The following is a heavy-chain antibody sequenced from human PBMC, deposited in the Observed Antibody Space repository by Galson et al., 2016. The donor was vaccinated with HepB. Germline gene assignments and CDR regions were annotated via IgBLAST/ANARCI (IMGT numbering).Heavy chain of an antibody. J-gene: IGHJ4*02. D-gene: IGHD3-9*01. CDR3: ASHYDILTGYFYGYYFDY. V-gene: IGHV3-21*06. Sequence: SLRLSCAASGFTFSSYSMSWVRQAPGKGLEWVSSISSSSSYIYSADSVKGRFTISRDNAKNSLYLQMNSLRAEDTAVYYCASHYDILTGYFYGYYFDYWGQGTLVTVSS. CDR1: GFTFSSYS. CDR2: ISSSSSYI.